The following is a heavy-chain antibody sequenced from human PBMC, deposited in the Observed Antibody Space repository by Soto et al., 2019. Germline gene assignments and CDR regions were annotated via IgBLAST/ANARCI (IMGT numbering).Heavy chain of an antibody. CDR1: GGTFSSYA. V-gene: IGHV1-69*13. Sequence: ASVKVSCKASGGTFSSYAISWVRRAPGQGLEWMGGIIPIFGTANYAQKFQGRVTITADESTSTAYMELSSLRSEDTAVYYCAREKQQLGKDAFDIWGQGTMVTV. CDR2: IIPIFGTA. D-gene: IGHD6-13*01. CDR3: AREKQQLGKDAFDI. J-gene: IGHJ3*02.